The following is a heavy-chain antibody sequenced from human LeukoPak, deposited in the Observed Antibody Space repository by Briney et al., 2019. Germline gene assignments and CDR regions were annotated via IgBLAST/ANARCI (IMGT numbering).Heavy chain of an antibody. Sequence: QPGGSLRLSCAASGFSFSTYGMHWVRQAPGKGLEWVAFIWYEGSNKYHADSVKGRFTISRDNSKNTLYLQMNSLRVEDTAVYYCAKDGGNYSLDYWGQGNLVTVSS. J-gene: IGHJ4*02. CDR2: IWYEGSNK. CDR3: AKDGGNYSLDY. CDR1: GFSFSTYG. V-gene: IGHV3-30*02. D-gene: IGHD1-26*01.